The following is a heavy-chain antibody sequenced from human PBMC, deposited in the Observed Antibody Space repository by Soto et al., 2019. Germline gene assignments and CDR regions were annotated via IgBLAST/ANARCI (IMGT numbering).Heavy chain of an antibody. D-gene: IGHD3-3*01. CDR3: ARRSHYDFWSGHLAY. J-gene: IGHJ4*02. Sequence: SETLSLTCTVSGGSISSYYWSWIRQPPGKGLEWIGYIYYSGSTNYNPSLKSRVTISVDTSKNQFSLKLSSVTAADTAVYYCARRSHYDFWSGHLAYWGQGTLVTVSS. CDR1: GGSISSYY. CDR2: IYYSGST. V-gene: IGHV4-59*01.